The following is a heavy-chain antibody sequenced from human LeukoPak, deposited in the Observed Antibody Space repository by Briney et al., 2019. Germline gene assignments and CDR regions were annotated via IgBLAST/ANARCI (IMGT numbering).Heavy chain of an antibody. D-gene: IGHD3-3*01. CDR2: IYYSGST. CDR1: GGSISSYY. V-gene: IGHV4-59*04. J-gene: IGHJ4*02. Sequence: SETLSLTCTVSGGSISSYYWSWIRQPPGKGLEWIGYIYYSGSTYYNPSLKSRVTISVDTSKNQFSLKLSSVTAADTAVYYCARRSRGVLLEWLFPYYFDYWGQGTLVTVSS. CDR3: ARRSRGVLLEWLFPYYFDY.